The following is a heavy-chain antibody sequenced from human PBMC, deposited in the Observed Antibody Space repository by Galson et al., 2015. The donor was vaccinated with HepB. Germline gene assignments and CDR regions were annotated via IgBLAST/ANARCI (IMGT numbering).Heavy chain of an antibody. CDR3: ARDLAYCGGGCYSVKAFDI. CDR1: GFTFSSYS. J-gene: IGHJ3*02. D-gene: IGHD2-21*02. CDR2: ISSSSSYI. V-gene: IGHV3-21*01. Sequence: SLRLSCAASGFTFSSYSMNWVRQAPGKGLEWVSSISSSSSYIYYADSVKGRFTISRDNAKNPLYLQMNSLRAEDTAVYYCARDLAYCGGGCYSVKAFDIWGPGTMGTVSS.